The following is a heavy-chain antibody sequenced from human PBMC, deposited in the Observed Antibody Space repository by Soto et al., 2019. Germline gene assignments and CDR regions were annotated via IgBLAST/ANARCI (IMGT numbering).Heavy chain of an antibody. CDR1: GDSISNLDYF. J-gene: IGHJ5*01. V-gene: IGHV4-30-4*01. D-gene: IGHD7-27*01. Sequence: SETLSLTCSVSGDSISNLDYFWAWIRQPPGQALEYIGYIYKSATTYYNPAFESRVAISVDTSKSQFSLNATSVTAADTAVYFCARGRYCLTGRCFPNWFDSWGQGALVTVSS. CDR2: IYKSATT. CDR3: ARGRYCLTGRCFPNWFDS.